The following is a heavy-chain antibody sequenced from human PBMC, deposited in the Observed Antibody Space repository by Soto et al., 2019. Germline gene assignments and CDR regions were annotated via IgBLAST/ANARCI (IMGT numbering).Heavy chain of an antibody. V-gene: IGHV3-13*01. D-gene: IGHD3-22*01. CDR1: GFTFSSYD. CDR2: IGTAGDT. CDR3: ARSLWSYDSSGYYSSPGSAYYGMDD. J-gene: IGHJ6*02. Sequence: GGSLRLSCAASGFTFSSYDMHWVRQATGKGLEWVSAIGTAGDTYYPASVKGRFTIARENAKNSMYLQMNSLGAEDTAVYYCARSLWSYDSSGYYSSPGSAYYGMDDWGQGTTVTVSS.